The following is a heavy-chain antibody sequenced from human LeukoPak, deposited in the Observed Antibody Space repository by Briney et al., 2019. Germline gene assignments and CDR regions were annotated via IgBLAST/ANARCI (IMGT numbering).Heavy chain of an antibody. CDR3: AKPGSMVVAATEFDY. CDR1: GFTFASYV. D-gene: IGHD2-15*01. Sequence: GGSLRLSCAASGFTFASYVMSWVRQAPGKGLEWVSAISGSGGNTYYADSVKGRFTISSDNSKNTLYLQMNSLRAEDTAVYYCAKPGSMVVAATEFDYWGQGTLVTVSS. V-gene: IGHV3-23*01. J-gene: IGHJ4*02. CDR2: ISGSGGNT.